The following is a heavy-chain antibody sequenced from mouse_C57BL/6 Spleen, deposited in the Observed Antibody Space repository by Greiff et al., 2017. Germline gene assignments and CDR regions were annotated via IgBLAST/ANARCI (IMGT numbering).Heavy chain of an antibody. CDR2: ISDGGSYT. J-gene: IGHJ3*01. CDR1: GFTFSSYA. CDR3: ARDLRDSSGYPFAY. Sequence: EVKLMESGGGLVKPGGSLKLSCAASGFTFSSYAMSWVRQTPEKRLEWVATISDGGSYTYYPDNVKGRFTISRDNAKNNLYLQMSHLKSEDTAMYYCARDLRDSSGYPFAYWGQGTLVTVSA. D-gene: IGHD3-2*02. V-gene: IGHV5-4*01.